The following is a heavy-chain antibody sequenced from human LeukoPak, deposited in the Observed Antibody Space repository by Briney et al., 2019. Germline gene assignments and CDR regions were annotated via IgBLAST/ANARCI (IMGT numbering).Heavy chain of an antibody. CDR3: AREGSGFDY. J-gene: IGHJ4*02. D-gene: IGHD6-19*01. CDR2: ISWNSGSI. CDR1: GFTFDDYA. V-gene: IGHV3-9*01. Sequence: PGGSLRLSCAASGFTFDDYAMHWVRQAPGKGLEWVSGISWNSGSIGYADSVKGRFTISRDNAKNSLYLQMNSLRAEDTAVYYCAREGSGFDYWGQGTLVTVSS.